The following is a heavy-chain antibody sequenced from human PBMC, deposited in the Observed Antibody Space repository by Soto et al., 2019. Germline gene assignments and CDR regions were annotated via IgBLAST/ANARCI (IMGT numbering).Heavy chain of an antibody. V-gene: IGHV3-11*01. CDR1: GFTFSDYN. J-gene: IGHJ4*02. CDR3: ARRSHLDY. Sequence: QVQLVESGGSLVKPGGSLRLSCATSGFTFSDYNMNWIRQAPGKGLEWVSYLSTTGSTIYYADSVKGRFTISRDNTENSLYLQMDSLRAEDTAVYYCARRSHLDYWGQGTLGTVSS. CDR2: LSTTGSTI.